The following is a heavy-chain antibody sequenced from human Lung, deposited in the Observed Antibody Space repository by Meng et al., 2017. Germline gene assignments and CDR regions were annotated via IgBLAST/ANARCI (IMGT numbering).Heavy chain of an antibody. V-gene: IGHV3-30*01. J-gene: IGHJ2*01. CDR3: ARDKPPNDV. CDR1: GFTFNTYA. Sequence: GGVVGSGGGVVQPGGSLRLSCAASGFTFNTYAMHWVRQAPGKGLEWVSLMSFDGAQIYYSDSVRGRFTISRDNSKNTLYLQMNSLRAEDTAVYYCARDKPPNDVWGRGTLVTVSS. CDR2: MSFDGAQI.